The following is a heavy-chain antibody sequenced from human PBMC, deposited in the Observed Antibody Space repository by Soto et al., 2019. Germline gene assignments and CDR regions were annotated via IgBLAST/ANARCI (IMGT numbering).Heavy chain of an antibody. J-gene: IGHJ5*02. CDR1: GYTFTSYG. CDR3: ARDTIRPNGGYSYHWFDP. V-gene: IGHV1-18*01. CDR2: ISPYNGDT. D-gene: IGHD3-22*01. Sequence: SVKVSCKASGYTFTSYGISWVRQAPGQGLEWVGWISPYNGDTNYAQKLQGRVTMTRDTFISTAYMELSRLSSDDTAVYYCARDTIRPNGGYSYHWFDPWGQGTLVTVSS.